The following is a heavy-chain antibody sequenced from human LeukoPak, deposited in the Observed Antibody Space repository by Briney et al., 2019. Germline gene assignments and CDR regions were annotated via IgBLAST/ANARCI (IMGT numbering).Heavy chain of an antibody. D-gene: IGHD3-9*01. CDR1: GFTFSSYG. CDR3: AKGLRYSDN. V-gene: IGHV3-30*18. J-gene: IGHJ4*02. Sequence: GGSLRLSCASSGFTFSSYGMHWVRQAPGKGLEWVAVISYDGSNKYYADSVKGRFTISRNNSKNTLYLQMNSLRADDTAVYYCAKGLRYSDNWGQGTLVTVSS. CDR2: ISYDGSNK.